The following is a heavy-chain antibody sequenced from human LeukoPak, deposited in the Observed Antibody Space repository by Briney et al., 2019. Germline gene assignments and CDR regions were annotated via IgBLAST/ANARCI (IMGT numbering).Heavy chain of an antibody. CDR2: ISGSGGST. Sequence: PGGSLRLSCAASGFTFSSYAMSWVRQAPGKGLEWVSAISGSGGSTYYADSVKGRFTISRDNSKNTLYLQMNSLRAEDTAVCYCAGGPYCSSTSCYTRLDYWGQGTLVTVSS. D-gene: IGHD2-2*01. CDR1: GFTFSSYA. J-gene: IGHJ4*02. V-gene: IGHV3-23*01. CDR3: AGGPYCSSTSCYTRLDY.